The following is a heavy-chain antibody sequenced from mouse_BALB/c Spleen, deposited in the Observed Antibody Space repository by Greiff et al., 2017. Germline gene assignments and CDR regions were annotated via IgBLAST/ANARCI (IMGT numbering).Heavy chain of an antibody. D-gene: IGHD2-3*01. CDR1: GFTFSSFG. Sequence: EVQLVESGGGLVQPGGSRKLSCAASGFTFSSFGMHWVRQAPEKGLEWVAYISSGSSTIYYADTVKGRFTISRDNPKNTLFLQMTSLRSEDTAMYYCARFGDDCYFFDYWGQGTTLTVSS. CDR3: ARFGDDCYFFDY. V-gene: IGHV5-17*02. J-gene: IGHJ2*01. CDR2: ISSGSSTI.